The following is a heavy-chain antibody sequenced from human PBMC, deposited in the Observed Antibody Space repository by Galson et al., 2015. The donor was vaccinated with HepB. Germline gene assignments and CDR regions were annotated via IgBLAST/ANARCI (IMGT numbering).Heavy chain of an antibody. V-gene: IGHV3-21*01. D-gene: IGHD3-10*01. CDR3: ARDMSYLSAGYYGMDV. CDR1: GFTFSSYS. Sequence: SLRLSCAASGFTFSSYSMNWVRQAPGKGLEWVSSISSSSSYIHYADSVKGRFTISRDNAKNSLYLQMNSLRAEDTAVYYCARDMSYLSAGYYGMDVWGQGTTVTVSS. J-gene: IGHJ6*02. CDR2: ISSSSSYI.